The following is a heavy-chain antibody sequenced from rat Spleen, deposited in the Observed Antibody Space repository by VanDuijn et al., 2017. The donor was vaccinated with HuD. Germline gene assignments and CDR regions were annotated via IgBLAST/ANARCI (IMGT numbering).Heavy chain of an antibody. CDR1: GLTLSNFA. V-gene: IGHV5-29*01. D-gene: IGHD1-10*01. CDR3: TSNNFDY. CDR2: ISLDGSST. Sequence: EVQLVESGGGLVQPGRSLKLSCAASGLTLSNFAMAWVRQAPTKGLEWVATISLDGSSTYYPDSVKGRFTISRDNAKSTLYLQMNSLRSEDTATYYCTSNNFDYWGQGVMVTVSS. J-gene: IGHJ2*01.